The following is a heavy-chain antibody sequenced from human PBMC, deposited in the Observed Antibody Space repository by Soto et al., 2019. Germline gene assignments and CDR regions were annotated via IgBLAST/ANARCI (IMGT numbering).Heavy chain of an antibody. Sequence: QVQLQESGPGLVKPSQTLSLTCTVSGGSISSGGYYWSWIRQHPGKGLEWIGYIDYSGSTYYNPSLKSRVTISVDTSQNQFSLKLSSVTAADTAVYYCAREVAAGSYFDYWGQGTLVTVSS. J-gene: IGHJ4*02. CDR2: IDYSGST. V-gene: IGHV4-31*03. CDR3: AREVAAGSYFDY. D-gene: IGHD6-13*01. CDR1: GGSISSGGYY.